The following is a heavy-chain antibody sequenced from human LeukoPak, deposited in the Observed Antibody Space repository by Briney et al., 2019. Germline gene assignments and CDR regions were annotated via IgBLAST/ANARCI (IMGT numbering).Heavy chain of an antibody. CDR1: GGSISTTTNS. J-gene: IGHJ5*02. CDR2: IYYGVSP. Sequence: SETLSLTCNVSGGSISTTTNSWGWAWIRQRPTKGLEWIGSIYYGVSPYYTSSLKSRVTISVDTSKNQFSLKLASLTAADTAVYYCARRPIVGSTGFYFDPWGPGTLVTVSS. V-gene: IGHV4-39*01. CDR3: ARRPIVGSTGFYFDP. D-gene: IGHD1-26*01.